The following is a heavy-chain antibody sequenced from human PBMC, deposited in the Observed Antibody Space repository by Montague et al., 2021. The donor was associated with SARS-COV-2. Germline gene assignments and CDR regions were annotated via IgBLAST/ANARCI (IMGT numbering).Heavy chain of an antibody. J-gene: IGHJ4*02. CDR1: GGSISSTNYY. V-gene: IGHV4-39*01. D-gene: IGHD5-24*01. Sequence: SETLSLTCTVSGGSISSTNYYWGLIRQPPGKGLEWIGSIDYRGTTXYXXXXKXRVTMSVDTSKSLFSLELSSVTAADTAIYYCARQNDGYNRWYYLDFWGQGTLVTVSS. CDR2: IDYRGTT. CDR3: ARQNDGYNRWYYLDF.